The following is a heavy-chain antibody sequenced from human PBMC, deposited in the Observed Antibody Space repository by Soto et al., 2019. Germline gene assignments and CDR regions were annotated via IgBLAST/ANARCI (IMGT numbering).Heavy chain of an antibody. Sequence: QVQLVQSGAEVKKPGSSVKVSCKASGGTFSSYTISWVRQAPGQGLEWMGRIIPILGIANYAQKFQGRVTIPADKSKSTAYMELSSLRSEDTAVYYCASRPPNYYGSGSYYYYYYGMDVWGQGTTVTVSS. CDR3: ASRPPNYYGSGSYYYYYYGMDV. V-gene: IGHV1-69*02. J-gene: IGHJ6*02. CDR1: GGTFSSYT. D-gene: IGHD3-10*01. CDR2: IIPILGIA.